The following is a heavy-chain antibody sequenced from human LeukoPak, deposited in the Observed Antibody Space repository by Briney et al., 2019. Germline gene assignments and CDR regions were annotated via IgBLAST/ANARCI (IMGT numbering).Heavy chain of an antibody. CDR3: AKGHGDASGYYYFDS. V-gene: IGHV3-23*01. Sequence: GGSLRLSCAASGFIFSNYGMSWVPQAPGKGLEWVSGIRGNADTTYYADSVKGRFSIFRDNYKNMLYLQMNSLRVEDMALYYCAKGHGDASGYYYFDSWGQGTLVSVSS. D-gene: IGHD3-22*01. CDR1: GFIFSNYG. CDR2: IRGNADTT. J-gene: IGHJ4*02.